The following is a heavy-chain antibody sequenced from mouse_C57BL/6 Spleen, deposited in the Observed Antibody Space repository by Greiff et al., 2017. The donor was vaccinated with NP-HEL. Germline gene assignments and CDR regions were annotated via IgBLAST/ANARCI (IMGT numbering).Heavy chain of an antibody. V-gene: IGHV5-9-1*02. J-gene: IGHJ2*01. CDR3: TRVITTVDFDY. D-gene: IGHD1-1*01. Sequence: DVMLVESGEGLVKPGGSLKLSCAASGFTFSSYAMSWVRQTPEKRLEWVAYISSGGDYIYYADTVKGRFTISRDNARNTLYLQMSSLKSEDTAMYYCTRVITTVDFDYWGQGTTLTVSS. CDR1: GFTFSSYA. CDR2: ISSGGDYI.